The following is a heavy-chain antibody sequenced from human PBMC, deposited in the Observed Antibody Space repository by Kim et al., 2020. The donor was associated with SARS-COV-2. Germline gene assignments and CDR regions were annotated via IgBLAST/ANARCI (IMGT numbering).Heavy chain of an antibody. J-gene: IGHJ4*02. Sequence: SQTLSLTCAISGDSVSSNSAAWNWIRQSPSRGLEWLGRTYYRSKWYNDYAVSVKSRITINPDTSKNQFSLQLNSVTPEDTAVYYCAREGQWSMVRGVIVPYYFDYWGQGTLVTVSS. V-gene: IGHV6-1*01. D-gene: IGHD3-10*01. CDR3: AREGQWSMVRGVIVPYYFDY. CDR2: TYYRSKWYN. CDR1: GDSVSSNSAA.